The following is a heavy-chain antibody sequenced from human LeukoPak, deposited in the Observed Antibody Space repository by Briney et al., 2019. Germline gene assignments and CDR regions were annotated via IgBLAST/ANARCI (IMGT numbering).Heavy chain of an antibody. D-gene: IGHD7-27*01. CDR3: ARDRNIYGSDWGNWFDP. V-gene: IGHV3-74*01. CDR2: INSDGGRT. Sequence: GSLRLSCAASGFTFGGYWMHWVRQAPGKGLVWVSRINSDGGRTIYADSLKGRFTISRDNAKNSLYLQMNSLRVEDTAVYYCARDRNIYGSDWGNWFDPWGQGTLVTVSS. CDR1: GFTFGGYW. J-gene: IGHJ5*02.